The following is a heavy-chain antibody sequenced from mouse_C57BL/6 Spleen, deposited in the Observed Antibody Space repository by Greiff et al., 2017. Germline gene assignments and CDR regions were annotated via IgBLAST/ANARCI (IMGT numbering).Heavy chain of an antibody. CDR2: IYPGGGYT. CDR1: GNTFTNYW. V-gene: IGHV1-63*01. CDR3: ARWGLGQDFDY. Sequence: QVQLKESGAELVRPGTSVKMSCKASGNTFTNYWIGWAKQRPGHGLEWIGDIYPGGGYTNYNEKFKGKATLTADKSSSTAYMQFSSLTSEDSAIYYCARWGLGQDFDYWGQGTTLTVSS. D-gene: IGHD3-3*01. J-gene: IGHJ2*01.